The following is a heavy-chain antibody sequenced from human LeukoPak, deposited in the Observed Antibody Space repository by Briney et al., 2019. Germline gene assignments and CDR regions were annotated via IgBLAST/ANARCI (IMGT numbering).Heavy chain of an antibody. CDR3: AKDSVWGSYRYLYYFDY. CDR2: FSGSGGST. J-gene: IGHJ4*02. V-gene: IGHV3-23*01. D-gene: IGHD3-16*02. Sequence: GGSLRLSCAASGFSFSSYAMSWVRQAPGKGLEWVSSFSGSGGSTYYADSVKGRFTISRDNSKNTLYLQMNSLRAEDTAVYYCAKDSVWGSYRYLYYFDYWGQGTLVTVSS. CDR1: GFSFSSYA.